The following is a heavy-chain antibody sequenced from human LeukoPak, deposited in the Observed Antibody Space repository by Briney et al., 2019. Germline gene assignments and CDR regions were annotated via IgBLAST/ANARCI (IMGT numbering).Heavy chain of an antibody. V-gene: IGHV5-10-1*01. CDR2: IDPSDSYT. D-gene: IGHD3-16*01. J-gene: IGHJ4*02. Sequence: RGESLKISCKGSGYRFTNYWISWVRQMPGKGLEWMGRIDPSDSYTDYSPSFQGHVTFSADKSITTAYLQWSSLRASDTAVYYCATLILRAAPYYLDYWGQGTLVTVSS. CDR1: GYRFTNYW. CDR3: ATLILRAAPYYLDY.